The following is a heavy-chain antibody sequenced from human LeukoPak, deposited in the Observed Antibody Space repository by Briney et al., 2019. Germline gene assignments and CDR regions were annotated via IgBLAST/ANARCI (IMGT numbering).Heavy chain of an antibody. CDR2: INHSGST. V-gene: IGHV4-34*01. CDR3: ARARTYYYDSSGFPLYYFDY. D-gene: IGHD3-22*01. Sequence: PSETLSLTCAVYGGSFSGYYWSWIRQPPGKGLEWIGEINHSGSTNYNPSLKSRVTISVDTSKNQFSLKLSSVTAADTAVYYCARARTYYYDSSGFPLYYFDYWGQGTLVTVSS. J-gene: IGHJ4*02. CDR1: GGSFSGYY.